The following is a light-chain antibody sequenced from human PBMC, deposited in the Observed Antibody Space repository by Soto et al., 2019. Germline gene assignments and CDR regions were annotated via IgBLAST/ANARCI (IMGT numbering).Light chain of an antibody. CDR1: SSNIGNNF. J-gene: IGLJ1*01. V-gene: IGLV1-40*01. Sequence: QSVLTQPPSVSAAPGQKVTISCSGSSSNIGNNFVSWYQQLPGTAPRLLIYGNKNRPSGVPDRFSGSKSGASASLAITGLQAEDEADYYCQSYDSSLSVSYVFGTGTKVTVL. CDR3: QSYDSSLSVSYV. CDR2: GNK.